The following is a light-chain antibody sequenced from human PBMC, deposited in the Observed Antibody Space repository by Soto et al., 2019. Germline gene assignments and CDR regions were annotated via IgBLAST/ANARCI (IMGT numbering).Light chain of an antibody. CDR2: AAS. J-gene: IGKJ5*01. CDR3: QQSYSTPIT. Sequence: DIQMTHSPSSLAASVWDGVAITSRASQSISSYLNWYQQKPGKAPKLLIYAASSLQSGVPSRFSGSGSGTDFTLTISSLQPEDFATYYCQQSYSTPITFGQGTRLEIK. CDR1: QSISSY. V-gene: IGKV1-39*01.